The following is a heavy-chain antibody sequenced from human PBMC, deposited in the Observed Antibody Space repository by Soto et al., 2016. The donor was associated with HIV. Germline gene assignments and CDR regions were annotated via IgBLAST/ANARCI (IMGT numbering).Heavy chain of an antibody. CDR3: TRGDYYGSGVVVYYYGMDV. CDR2: IRSKANSYAT. V-gene: IGHV3-73*01. D-gene: IGHD3-10*01. Sequence: EVQLVESGGGLVQPGGSLKLSCAASGLTFSGSAMHWVRQASGKGLEWVGRIRSKANSYATAYAASVKGRFTISRDDSKNTAYLQMNSLKTEDTAVYYCTRGDYYGSGVVVYYYGMDVWGQGTTVTVSS. CDR1: GLTFSGSA. J-gene: IGHJ6*02.